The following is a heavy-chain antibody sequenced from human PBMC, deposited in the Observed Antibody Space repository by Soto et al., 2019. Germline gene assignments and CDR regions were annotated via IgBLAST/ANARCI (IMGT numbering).Heavy chain of an antibody. Sequence: PGESLKISCKGSGYSFTSYWIGWLRQMPGKGLEWMGIIYPGDSDTRYSPSFQGQVTISADKSISTAYLQWSSLKASDTAMYYCAREGYDILTGYYKTYYYYGMDVWGQGTTVTVSS. D-gene: IGHD3-9*01. V-gene: IGHV5-51*01. CDR1: GYSFTSYW. CDR2: IYPGDSDT. CDR3: AREGYDILTGYYKTYYYYGMDV. J-gene: IGHJ6*02.